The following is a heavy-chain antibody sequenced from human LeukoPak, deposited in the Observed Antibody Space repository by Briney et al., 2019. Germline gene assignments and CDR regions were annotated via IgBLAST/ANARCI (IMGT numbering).Heavy chain of an antibody. CDR2: ISYSGSGT. D-gene: IGHD4-11*01. CDR1: GFTFSSSA. CDR3: ARTYSYSFDY. J-gene: IGHJ4*02. Sequence: PGGSLRLSCAASGFTFSSSAMAWVRHAPGKGLEWVSTISYSGSGTYYADSVKGRFTISRDNSENTVYLQMNSLRAEDTAVYYCARTYSYSFDYWGQGTLVTVSS. V-gene: IGHV3-23*01.